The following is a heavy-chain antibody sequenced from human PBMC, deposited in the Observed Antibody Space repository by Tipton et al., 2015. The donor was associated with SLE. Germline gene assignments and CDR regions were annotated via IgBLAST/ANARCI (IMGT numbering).Heavy chain of an antibody. CDR2: IYYSGST. Sequence: TLSLTCTVSGGSISSYYWSWIRQPPGKGLEWIGYIYYSGSTNYNPSLKSRVTISVDTSKNQFSLKLSSVTAADTAVYYCSSSLIVADAGDAFDIWGQGTMFTVSS. CDR1: GGSISSYY. V-gene: IGHV4-59*07. J-gene: IGHJ3*02. D-gene: IGHD5-12*01. CDR3: SSSLIVADAGDAFDI.